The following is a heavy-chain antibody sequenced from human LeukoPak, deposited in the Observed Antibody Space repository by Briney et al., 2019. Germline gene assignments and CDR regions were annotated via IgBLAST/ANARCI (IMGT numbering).Heavy chain of an antibody. V-gene: IGHV4-4*07. J-gene: IGHJ3*02. D-gene: IGHD3-16*01. Sequence: KPSESPSLTCTVSGGSISSYYWSWIRQPAGKGLEWIGRIYTSESTNYNPSLKSRVTMSVDTSKNQFSLKLSSVTAADTAVYYCARGNSMGGDDAFDIWGQGRMVTVSS. CDR1: GGSISSYY. CDR3: ARGNSMGGDDAFDI. CDR2: IYTSEST.